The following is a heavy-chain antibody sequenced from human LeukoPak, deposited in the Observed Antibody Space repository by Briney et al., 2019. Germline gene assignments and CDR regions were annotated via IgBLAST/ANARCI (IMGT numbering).Heavy chain of an antibody. CDR2: IGDDGSTT. D-gene: IGHD3-10*01. J-gene: IGHJ5*02. CDR3: ARASRGNWFDP. V-gene: IGHV3-74*01. CDR1: GFTFSRYC. Sequence: PGGSLRLSCAASGFTFSRYCMHWVRQAPGKGLVWVSRIGDDGSTTAYAGSVKGRFTISRDNAKSTLYLQMNSLRAEDTAVYYCARASRGNWFDPWGQGTLVTVSS.